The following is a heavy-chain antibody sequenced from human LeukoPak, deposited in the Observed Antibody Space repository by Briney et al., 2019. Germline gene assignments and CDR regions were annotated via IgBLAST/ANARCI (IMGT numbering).Heavy chain of an antibody. D-gene: IGHD2/OR15-2a*01. J-gene: IGHJ5*02. Sequence: GGSLRLSCAASGFTFSSYEMNWVRQAPGKGLEWVSYISSSGSTIYYADSVKGRFTMSRDNAKNSLYLQMNSLRAEDTAVYYCARDGYLATTSWGQGTLVTVSS. CDR3: ARDGYLATTS. V-gene: IGHV3-48*03. CDR1: GFTFSSYE. CDR2: ISSSGSTI.